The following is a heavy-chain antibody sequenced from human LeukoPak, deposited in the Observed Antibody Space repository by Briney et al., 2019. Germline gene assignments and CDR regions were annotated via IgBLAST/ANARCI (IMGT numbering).Heavy chain of an antibody. CDR1: GGSFSGYY. V-gene: IGHV4-34*01. CDR3: ARGRPGGYSYGLTLPNGMDV. Sequence: SETLSLTCAVYGGSFSGYYWSWIRQPPGKGLEWIGEINHSGSTNYNPSLKSRVTISVDTSKNQFSLKLSSVTAADTAVYYCARGRPGGYSYGLTLPNGMDVWGQGTTVTVSS. CDR2: INHSGST. D-gene: IGHD5-18*01. J-gene: IGHJ6*02.